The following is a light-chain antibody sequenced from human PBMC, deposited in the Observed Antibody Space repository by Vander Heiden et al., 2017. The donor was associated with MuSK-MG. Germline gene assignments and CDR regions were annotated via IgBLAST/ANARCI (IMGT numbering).Light chain of an antibody. J-gene: IGKJ4*01. V-gene: IGKV1-9*01. CDR2: TAS. CDR3: QDRNSYPHIN. Sequence: DIQLTQSPSFLSASVGDRVAITCRASQGIYSSLAWYQQKPGKAPKLLIYTASTLQSGVPSRFSGSGSGTEFTLTISSLQPEDFASYYCQDRNSYPHINFGGGTKVDIK. CDR1: QGIYSS.